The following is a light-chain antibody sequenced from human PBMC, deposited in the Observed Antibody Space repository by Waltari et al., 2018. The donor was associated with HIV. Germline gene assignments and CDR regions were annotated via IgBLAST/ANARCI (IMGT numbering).Light chain of an antibody. J-gene: IGLJ3*02. V-gene: IGLV2-23*01. CDR1: SSAVGGCNF. CDR2: EGT. CDR3: CSCATPNTRV. Sequence: QSALTQPAPVSGSPGQSISISCTGTSSAVGGCNFVSWYQQHPGKAPKLLIYEGTKRPSGVSNRFSASKSGNTASLTISGLQAEDEADYYCCSCATPNTRVFGGGTKLTVL.